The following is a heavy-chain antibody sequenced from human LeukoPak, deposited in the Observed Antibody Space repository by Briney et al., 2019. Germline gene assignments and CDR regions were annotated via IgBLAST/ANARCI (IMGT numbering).Heavy chain of an antibody. V-gene: IGHV3-48*03. J-gene: IGHJ6*02. CDR2: ISSSGSTT. Sequence: GGSLRLSCAASGFTFSSYEMNWVRQAPGKGLEWVSYISSSGSTTYYADSVKGRFTISRENAKNSLYLQMNILRAEDTAVYYCARVRVLTGYYSPLPDGMDVWGQGTTVTVSS. D-gene: IGHD3-9*01. CDR1: GFTFSSYE. CDR3: ARVRVLTGYYSPLPDGMDV.